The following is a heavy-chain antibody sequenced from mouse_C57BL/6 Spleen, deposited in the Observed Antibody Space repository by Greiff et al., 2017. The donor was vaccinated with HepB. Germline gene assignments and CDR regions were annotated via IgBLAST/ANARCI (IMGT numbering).Heavy chain of an antibody. CDR2: ISSGGSYT. V-gene: IGHV5-6*02. Sequence: DVMLVESGGDLVKPGGSLKLSCAASGFTFSSYGMSWVRQTPDKRLEWVATISSGGSYTYYPDSVKGRFTISRDNAKNTLYLQMSSLKSEDTAMYYCARQEPGAMDYWGQGTSVTVSP. CDR3: ARQEPGAMDY. CDR1: GFTFSSYG. J-gene: IGHJ4*01.